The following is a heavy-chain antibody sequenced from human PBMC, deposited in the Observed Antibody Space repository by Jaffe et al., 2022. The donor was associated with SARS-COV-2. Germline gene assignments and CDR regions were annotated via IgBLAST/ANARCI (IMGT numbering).Heavy chain of an antibody. CDR1: GGSFSGYY. V-gene: IGHV4-34*01. CDR2: INHSGST. D-gene: IGHD2-2*01. Sequence: QVQLQQWGAGLLKPSETLSLTCAVYGGSFSGYYWSWIRQPPGKGLEWIGEINHSGSTNYNPSLKSRVTISVDTSKNQFSLKLSSVTAADTAVYYCASVPAATGDAFDIWGQGTMVTVSS. J-gene: IGHJ3*02. CDR3: ASVPAATGDAFDI.